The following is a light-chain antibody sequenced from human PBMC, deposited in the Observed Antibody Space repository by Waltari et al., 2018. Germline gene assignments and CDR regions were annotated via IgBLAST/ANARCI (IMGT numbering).Light chain of an antibody. CDR2: AAS. V-gene: IGKV1-6*01. Sequence: AIQMTQSPSSLSASVGDRVTITCRASQGIRNDVCWYQQRPGKAPKLLIYAASSLQSGVPSRFSGSGSGADFTLTISSLQPEDFATYYCLQDYIYPYTFGQGTKLEIK. J-gene: IGKJ2*01. CDR1: QGIRND. CDR3: LQDYIYPYT.